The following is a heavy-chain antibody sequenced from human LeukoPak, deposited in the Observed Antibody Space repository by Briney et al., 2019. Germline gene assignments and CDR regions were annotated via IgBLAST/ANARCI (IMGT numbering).Heavy chain of an antibody. Sequence: GESLKISCKGSGYSFTNYWIGWVRQMPGKGLEWMGIICPGDSDTSYSPSFQGQVTISADKSISTAYLQWTSLKASDTAMYYCARPYCSSSSCPSYFDYWGQGTLVTVSS. J-gene: IGHJ4*02. CDR3: ARPYCSSSSCPSYFDY. CDR1: GYSFTNYW. V-gene: IGHV5-51*01. D-gene: IGHD2-2*01. CDR2: ICPGDSDT.